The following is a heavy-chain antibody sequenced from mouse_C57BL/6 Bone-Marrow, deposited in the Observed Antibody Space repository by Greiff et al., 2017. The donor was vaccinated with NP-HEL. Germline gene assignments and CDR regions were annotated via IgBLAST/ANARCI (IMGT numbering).Heavy chain of an antibody. CDR3: GGAY. CDR1: GFTFSDYG. Sequence: EVQLVESGGGLVKPGGSLKLSCAASGFTFSDYGMHWVRQAPEKGLEWVAYISSGSSTIYYADTVKGRFTLSRDNAKHTLFLQMPSLRSEDTAMYYCGGAYWGQGTLVTVSA. CDR2: ISSGSSTI. V-gene: IGHV5-17*01. J-gene: IGHJ3*01.